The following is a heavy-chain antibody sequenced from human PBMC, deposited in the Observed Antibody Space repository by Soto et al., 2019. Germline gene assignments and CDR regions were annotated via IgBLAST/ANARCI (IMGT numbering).Heavy chain of an antibody. J-gene: IGHJ6*02. CDR1: GDSVSSNSAA. Sequence: SQTLSLTCAISGDSVSSNSAAWNWIRQSPSRGLEWLGRTYYRSKWYNDYAVSVKSRITINPDTSKNQFSLQLNSVTPEDTAVYYCARDGRVAAAGTSPGYYGMDVWGQGTTVTVSS. V-gene: IGHV6-1*01. CDR2: TYYRSKWYN. D-gene: IGHD6-13*01. CDR3: ARDGRVAAAGTSPGYYGMDV.